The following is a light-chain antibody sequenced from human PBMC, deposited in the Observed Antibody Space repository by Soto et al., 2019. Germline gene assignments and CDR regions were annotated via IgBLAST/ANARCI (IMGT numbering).Light chain of an antibody. CDR1: SSDVGGYKH. CDR3: SSSAGSYTYV. J-gene: IGLJ1*01. V-gene: IGLV2-11*01. Sequence: QSVLTQPRSVSGSRGQSVSISCTGTSSDVGGYKHVSWYQHHPGKAPKLMIFDVIKRPSGVPDRFSGSKSGNTASLTISGLQAEDEADYYCSSSAGSYTYVFGTGTKVTVL. CDR2: DVI.